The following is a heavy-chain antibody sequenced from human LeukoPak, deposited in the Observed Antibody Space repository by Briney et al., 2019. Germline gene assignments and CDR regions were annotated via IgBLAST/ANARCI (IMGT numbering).Heavy chain of an antibody. V-gene: IGHV3-33*06. D-gene: IGHD4-11*01. CDR1: GFTFSHYG. Sequence: GGSLRLSCATSGFTFSHYGMNWVRQAPGTRLEWVAVIWNDGSDKYYRDSVKGRFTIYRDNSKKTVYLQMNSLRVEDTAVYYCAKDAQRGFDYSNSLESWGQGALVTVSS. CDR3: AKDAQRGFDYSNSLES. J-gene: IGHJ4*02. CDR2: IWNDGSDK.